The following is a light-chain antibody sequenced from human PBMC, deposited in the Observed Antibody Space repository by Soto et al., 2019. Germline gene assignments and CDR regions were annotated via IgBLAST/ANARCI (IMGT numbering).Light chain of an antibody. Sequence: DIQMTQSPSSLSASVGDRVTITCRASQSISIYLNWYQQKPGKAPKLLIYAASSLQGGVPSRFSGSGSGTAFTLTVSSLQPEDFATYYCQQSYSTSVTFGPGTKVDIK. CDR2: AAS. CDR3: QQSYSTSVT. V-gene: IGKV1-39*01. CDR1: QSISIY. J-gene: IGKJ3*01.